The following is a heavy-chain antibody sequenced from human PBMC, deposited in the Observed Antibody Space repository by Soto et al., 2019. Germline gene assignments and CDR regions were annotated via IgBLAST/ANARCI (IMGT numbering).Heavy chain of an antibody. J-gene: IGHJ3*02. CDR3: ARHDWNDVWAFDI. Sequence: QLLESGPGLVKPSETLSLTCTVSGGSISSSSYYWGWIRQPPGKGLEWIGSIYYSGSTYYNPSLKSRVTISVDTSKNQFSLKLSSVTAADTAVYYCARHDWNDVWAFDIWGQGTMVTVSS. V-gene: IGHV4-39*01. D-gene: IGHD1-1*01. CDR1: GGSISSSSYY. CDR2: IYYSGST.